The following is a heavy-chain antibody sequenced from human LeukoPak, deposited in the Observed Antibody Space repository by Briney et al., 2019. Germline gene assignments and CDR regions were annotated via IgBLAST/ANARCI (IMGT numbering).Heavy chain of an antibody. J-gene: IGHJ3*02. V-gene: IGHV1-2*02. Sequence: ASVKVSCKASGYTFTGYYMYWVRQAPGQGLEWMGWINPNSGGTNYAQKFQGRVTMTRDTSIGTAYMELTRLRSDDTAVYYCARGLEGTYNAFDIWGQGTMVTVSS. CDR1: GYTFTGYY. CDR3: ARGLEGTYNAFDI. D-gene: IGHD3-16*01. CDR2: INPNSGGT.